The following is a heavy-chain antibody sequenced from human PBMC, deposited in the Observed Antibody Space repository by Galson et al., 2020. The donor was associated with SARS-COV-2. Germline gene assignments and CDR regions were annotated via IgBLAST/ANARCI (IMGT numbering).Heavy chain of an antibody. CDR3: AERGLGRSWADTFHM. CDR1: GFSLSTTGVG. Sequence: SGPTLVKPTETLTLTCTFSGFSLSTTGVGVGWIRQPPGKALEWLALIYWNDDKRYSPSLKTRLTITKDTSDNQVVLTLTNMDPVDTATYYCAERGLGRSWADTFHMWGPGTMVIVSS. CDR2: IYWNDDK. D-gene: IGHD6-13*01. J-gene: IGHJ3*02. V-gene: IGHV2-5*01.